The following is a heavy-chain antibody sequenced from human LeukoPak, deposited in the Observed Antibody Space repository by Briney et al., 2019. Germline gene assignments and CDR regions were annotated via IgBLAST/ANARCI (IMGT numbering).Heavy chain of an antibody. V-gene: IGHV4-39*01. Sequence: PSETLSLTCTVSGGSISSSSYYWGWIRQPPGKGLEWIGSIYYSGSTYYNPSLKSRVTISVDTSKNQFSLKLSSVTAADTAVYYCARHADLVATTRGVRFDPWGQGTLVTVSS. D-gene: IGHD5-12*01. CDR3: ARHADLVATTRGVRFDP. CDR1: GGSISSSSYY. J-gene: IGHJ5*02. CDR2: IYYSGST.